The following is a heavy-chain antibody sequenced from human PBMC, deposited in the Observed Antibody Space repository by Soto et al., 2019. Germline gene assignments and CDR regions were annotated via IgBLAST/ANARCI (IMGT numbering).Heavy chain of an antibody. J-gene: IGHJ3*02. V-gene: IGHV3-30-3*01. D-gene: IGHD3-22*01. CDR1: GFTFSSYA. CDR3: ASGPYYYDSSGPYFGDAFDI. CDR2: ISYDGSNK. Sequence: QVQLVESGGGVVQPGRSLRLSCEASGFTFSSYAMHWVRQAPGKGLEWVAVISYDGSNKYYADSVKGRFTISRDNSKNTLYLQMNSLRAEDTAVYYCASGPYYYDSSGPYFGDAFDIWGQGTMVTVSS.